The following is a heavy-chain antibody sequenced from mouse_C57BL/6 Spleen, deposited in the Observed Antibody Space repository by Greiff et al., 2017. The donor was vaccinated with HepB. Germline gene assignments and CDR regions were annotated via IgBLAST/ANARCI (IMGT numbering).Heavy chain of an antibody. CDR1: GFNFKDYY. V-gene: IGHV14-4*01. J-gene: IGHJ2*01. D-gene: IGHD1-1*01. CDR2: IDPGNGDT. CDR3: TTSGSNSGYFDY. Sequence: VHVQQSGAELVRPGASVKLSCTASGFNFKDYYMHWVKQRPEQGLEWIGWIDPGNGDTEYASKFQGKATITADTSSNTAYLQLSSLTSEDAAVYYCTTSGSNSGYFDYWGQGTTLTVSS.